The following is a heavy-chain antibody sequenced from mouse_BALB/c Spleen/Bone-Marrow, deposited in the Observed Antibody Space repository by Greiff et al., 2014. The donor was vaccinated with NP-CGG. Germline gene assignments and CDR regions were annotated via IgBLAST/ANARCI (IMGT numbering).Heavy chain of an antibody. Sequence: EVQGVESGGGLVQPGGSRKLSCAASGFTFSTFGMHWVRQAPEKGLEWVAYINTGSTTIYYADTVKDRFTISRDNPKNTLFLQMTSLRSDDTAIYYCGREDPYYGFVYWGQGTLVTVSA. CDR3: GREDPYYGFVY. J-gene: IGHJ3*01. V-gene: IGHV5-17*02. D-gene: IGHD1-1*02. CDR2: INTGSTTI. CDR1: GFTFSTFG.